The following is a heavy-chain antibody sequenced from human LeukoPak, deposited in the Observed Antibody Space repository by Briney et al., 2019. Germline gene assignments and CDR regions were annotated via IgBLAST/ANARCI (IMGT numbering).Heavy chain of an antibody. CDR1: GFTFSPYA. Sequence: GGSLRLSCAASGFTFSPYAMHWVRQAPGKGLEWVALISSDGSNKYYADSVKGRFTISRDNSKNTLDLHMNSPRPEDTAEYYCARGTVTNPDSWGQGTLVIVSS. V-gene: IGHV3-30*03. D-gene: IGHD4-11*01. CDR3: ARGTVTNPDS. J-gene: IGHJ4*02. CDR2: ISSDGSNK.